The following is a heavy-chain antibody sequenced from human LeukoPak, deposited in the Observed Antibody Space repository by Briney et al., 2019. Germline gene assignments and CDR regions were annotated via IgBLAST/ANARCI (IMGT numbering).Heavy chain of an antibody. Sequence: ASVKVSCKASGYTFTGYYMHWVRQAPGQGLEWMGWINPNSGGTNYAQKFQGWVTMTRDTSISTAYMELSRLRSDDTAVYYCARDIVVSKEGYYYYYGMDVWAQGTTVTVSS. CDR1: GYTFTGYY. D-gene: IGHD3-22*01. CDR2: INPNSGGT. J-gene: IGHJ6*02. CDR3: ARDIVVSKEGYYYYYGMDV. V-gene: IGHV1-2*04.